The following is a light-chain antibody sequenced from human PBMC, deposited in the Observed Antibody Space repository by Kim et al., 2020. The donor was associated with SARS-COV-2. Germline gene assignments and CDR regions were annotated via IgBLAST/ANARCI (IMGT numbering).Light chain of an antibody. Sequence: PGQSVTISRTGTSGDVGGYNYVSWYQQHPGKAPNLMIYDVSNRPSGVSNRFSGSESGNTASLTISGLQAEDEADYYCSSYTSSSLVFGGGTQLTVL. CDR3: SSYTSSSLV. V-gene: IGLV2-14*03. CDR2: DVS. J-gene: IGLJ2*01. CDR1: SGDVGGYNY.